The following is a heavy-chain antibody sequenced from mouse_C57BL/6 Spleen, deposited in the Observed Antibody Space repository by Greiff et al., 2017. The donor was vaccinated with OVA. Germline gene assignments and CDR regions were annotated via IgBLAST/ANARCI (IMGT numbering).Heavy chain of an antibody. Sequence: QVHVQQSGPGLVQPSQCLSITCTASGFSLTSYGVHWVRQSPGQGLEWLGVIWRGGSTDYNAAFISRLSISKDNTKNKVFVKMNSLQADDTAIDYCAKQGYGSSYRAMDYWGQGTSVTVSS. CDR1: GFSLTSYG. V-gene: IGHV2-2*01. J-gene: IGHJ4*01. CDR3: AKQGYGSSYRAMDY. D-gene: IGHD1-1*01. CDR2: IWRGGST.